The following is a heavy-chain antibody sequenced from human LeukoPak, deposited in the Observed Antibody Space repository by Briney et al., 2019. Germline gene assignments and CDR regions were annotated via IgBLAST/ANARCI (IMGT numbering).Heavy chain of an antibody. D-gene: IGHD3-10*01. CDR2: ISAYNGNP. V-gene: IGHV1-18*01. J-gene: IGHJ3*02. Sequence: ASVRVSCRASGYTFINYGISWVRQAPGQGLEWMGWISAYNGNPKSAQNVQDRVTMTTDTSTSTAYMEVRSLRSDDTAMCYCAIAEAHYYGAGNYYFTRGALDIWGQGTMVTVSS. CDR1: GYTFINYG. CDR3: AIAEAHYYGAGNYYFTRGALDI.